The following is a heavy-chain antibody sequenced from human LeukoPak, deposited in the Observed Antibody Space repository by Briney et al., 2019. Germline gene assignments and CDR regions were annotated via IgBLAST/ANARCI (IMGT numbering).Heavy chain of an antibody. D-gene: IGHD2-15*01. J-gene: IGHJ4*02. V-gene: IGHV3-23*01. Sequence: GGSLRLSCAASGFTFSSYAMSWVRQAPGKGLEWVSAISGSGGSTYYADSVKGRFTISRDNSKNTLYLQMNSLRAEDTAVYYCAKDPANCSGGCCYEGYFDYWGQGTLVTVSS. CDR1: GFTFSSYA. CDR3: AKDPANCSGGCCYEGYFDY. CDR2: ISGSGGST.